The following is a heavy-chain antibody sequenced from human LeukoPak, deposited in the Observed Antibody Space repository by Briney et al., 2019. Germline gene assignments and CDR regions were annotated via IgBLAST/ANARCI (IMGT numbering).Heavy chain of an antibody. V-gene: IGHV4-39*07. CDR2: IYYTGST. Sequence: SETLSLTCTVSGGSISNSSYYWGWIRQPPGKGLEWIGSIYYTGSTYYNPSLKSRVTISVDTSKNQLSLKLSSVTAADTAVYYCARDLGYCSGGSCPGFDYWGQGTLVTVSS. CDR3: ARDLGYCSGGSCPGFDY. J-gene: IGHJ4*02. CDR1: GGSISNSSYY. D-gene: IGHD2-15*01.